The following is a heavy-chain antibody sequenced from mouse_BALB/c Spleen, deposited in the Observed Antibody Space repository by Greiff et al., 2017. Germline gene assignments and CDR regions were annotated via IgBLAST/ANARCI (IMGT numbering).Heavy chain of an antibody. Sequence: VQLQQSGPELVKPGASVKISCKASGYSFTGYFMNWVKQSPGKSLEWIGRINPYNGDTFYNQKFKGKATLTVDKSSSTAHMELLSLTSEDSAVYYCGRVDGNPYYYAMDYWGQGTSVTVSS. V-gene: IGHV1-37*01. CDR2: INPYNGDT. CDR1: GYSFTGYF. J-gene: IGHJ4*01. D-gene: IGHD2-1*01. CDR3: GRVDGNPYYYAMDY.